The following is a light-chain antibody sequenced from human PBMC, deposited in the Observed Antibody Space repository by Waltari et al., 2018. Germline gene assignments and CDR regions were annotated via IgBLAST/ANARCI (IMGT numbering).Light chain of an antibody. CDR3: CSYAGRSAWV. V-gene: IGLV2-23*02. J-gene: IGLJ3*02. CDR2: AVI. CDR1: NIGGYNL. Sequence: QSALTQPASVSGSPGQSITISCTGTNIGGYNLVSWYQQHPGKVPKVMIYAVIKRRSGVSNRCSGSKAGNTASLTISGLQAEDEADYYCCSYAGRSAWVFGGGTKLTVL.